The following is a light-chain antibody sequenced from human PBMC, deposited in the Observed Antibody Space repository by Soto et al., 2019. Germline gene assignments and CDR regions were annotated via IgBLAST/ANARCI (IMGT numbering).Light chain of an antibody. CDR2: DVS. V-gene: IGLV2-11*01. J-gene: IGLJ3*02. Sequence: QSALTQPRSVSGSPGQSVTISCTGTSSDVGGYNSVSWYQHYPGKAPKLMIYDVSKRPSGVPDRFSGSKSGNAASLTISGLQAEDEADYYCCSYAGTYTWVFGGGTQLTVL. CDR3: CSYAGTYTWV. CDR1: SSDVGGYNS.